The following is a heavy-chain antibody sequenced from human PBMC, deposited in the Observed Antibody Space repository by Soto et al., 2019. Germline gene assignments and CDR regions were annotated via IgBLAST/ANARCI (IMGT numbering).Heavy chain of an antibody. CDR2: IYTGGST. CDR1: GFSVSSNY. V-gene: IGHV3-53*01. J-gene: IGHJ4*02. Sequence: EVQLVESGGGLIQPGGSLRLSCVVSGFSVSSNYMSWVRQAPGKGLEWVSIIYTGGSTHYADSVKGRFTISRDTSKNTLYLQMNSLRAEDTAVYYCARSPPYGDSVQYYFDYWGQGTLVTVSS. D-gene: IGHD4-17*01. CDR3: ARSPPYGDSVQYYFDY.